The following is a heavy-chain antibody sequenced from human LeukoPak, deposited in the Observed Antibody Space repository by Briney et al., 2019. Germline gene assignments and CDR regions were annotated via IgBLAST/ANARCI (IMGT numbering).Heavy chain of an antibody. CDR3: AREVADYGGYYYYHYMDV. CDR2: IYTSGSN. CDR1: GGSISSKNYY. J-gene: IGHJ6*03. D-gene: IGHD4-23*01. V-gene: IGHV4-61*02. Sequence: QPSETLSLTCSVSGGSISSKNYYWSWIRQPAGKGLEWIGRIYTSGSNNYNPSLKSRVTMSVDTSKNQFSLKLSSVTAADTAMYYCAREVADYGGYYYYHYMDVWGKGTTVTISS.